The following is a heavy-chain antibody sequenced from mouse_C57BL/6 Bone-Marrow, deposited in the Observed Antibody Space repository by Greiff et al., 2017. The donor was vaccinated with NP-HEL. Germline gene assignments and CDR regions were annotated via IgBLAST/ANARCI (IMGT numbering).Heavy chain of an antibody. CDR3: ARRGPYFDY. V-gene: IGHV5-4*03. J-gene: IGHJ2*01. CDR1: GFTFSSYA. Sequence: EVMLVESGGGLVKPGGSLKLSCAASGFTFSSYAMSWFRQTPEKRLEWVATISDGGSYTYYPDNVKGRFTISRDNAKNNLYLQMSHLKSEDTAMYYCARRGPYFDYWGQGTTLTVSS. CDR2: ISDGGSYT. D-gene: IGHD3-3*01.